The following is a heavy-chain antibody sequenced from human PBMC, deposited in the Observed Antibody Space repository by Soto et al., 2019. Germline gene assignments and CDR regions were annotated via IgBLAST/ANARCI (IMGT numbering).Heavy chain of an antibody. V-gene: IGHV3-23*01. CDR3: AKDRSLDHDSRGYLFDK. Sequence: EVQLLESGGDLIQPGGSLRLSCAASGFTFNIYAMTWVRQAPGKGLEWVSAISRYGDFTYYADSVEGRFTISRDNSKNAVYLQMTSLRGEDTAVYYCAKDRSLDHDSRGYLFDKWGQGTLVTVSS. J-gene: IGHJ4*02. CDR2: ISRYGDFT. CDR1: GFTFNIYA. D-gene: IGHD3-22*01.